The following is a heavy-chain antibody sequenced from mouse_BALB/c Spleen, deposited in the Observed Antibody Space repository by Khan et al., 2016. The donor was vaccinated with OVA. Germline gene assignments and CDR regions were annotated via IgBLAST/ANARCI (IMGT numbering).Heavy chain of an antibody. Sequence: QVQLKESGTELVRPGVSVKISCKGSGYTFTDFTMHWMKQSHAMSLEWIGVISTYYGDADYNQKFKGKATMTVDKSSNIAYMDLARLTSEDSAIYYCARGGGGDRFLYWGQGTLVTVSA. J-gene: IGHJ3*01. V-gene: IGHV1S137*01. CDR2: ISTYYGDA. CDR1: GYTFTDFT. CDR3: ARGGGGDRFLY.